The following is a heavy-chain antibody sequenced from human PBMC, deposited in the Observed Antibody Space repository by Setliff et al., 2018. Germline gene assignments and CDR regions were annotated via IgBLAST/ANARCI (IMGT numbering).Heavy chain of an antibody. J-gene: IGHJ4*02. CDR2: IYWDDDK. CDR1: GFSLSTYGVS. CDR3: ARTFYYDDSGSNRLLYYFDY. Sequence: SGPTLVNPTQTLTLPCTFSGFSLSTYGVSVGWIRQPPGKALEWLALIYWDDDKRYSPSLKSRVTITKDTSKNQVVLTMTGMDPVDAATYYCARTFYYDDSGSNRLLYYFDYWGQGALVTVS. V-gene: IGHV2-5*02. D-gene: IGHD3-22*01.